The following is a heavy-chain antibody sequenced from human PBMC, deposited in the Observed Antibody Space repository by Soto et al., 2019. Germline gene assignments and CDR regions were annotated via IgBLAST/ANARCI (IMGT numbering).Heavy chain of an antibody. CDR3: AKDPRLTQFMIVVVYGMGV. CDR2: ISGSGGST. J-gene: IGHJ6*04. D-gene: IGHD3-22*01. V-gene: IGHV3-23*01. CDR1: GFTFSSYA. Sequence: GGSLRLSCAASGFTFSSYAMSWVRQAPGKGLEWVSAISGSGGSTYYADSVKGRFTISRDNSKNTLYLQMNSLRAEDTAVYYCAKDPRLTQFMIVVVYGMGVWGEGTTVTVAS.